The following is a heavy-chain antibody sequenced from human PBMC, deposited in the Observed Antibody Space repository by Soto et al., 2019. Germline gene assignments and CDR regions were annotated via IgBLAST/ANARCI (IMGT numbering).Heavy chain of an antibody. J-gene: IGHJ4*02. CDR3: ASGVVVAAPPWYYDSSPDDY. V-gene: IGHV3-30-3*01. CDR1: GFTFSSYA. CDR2: ISYDGSNK. Sequence: GGSLRLSCAASGFTFSSYAMHWVRQAPGKGLEWVAVISYDGSNKYYADSVKGRFTISRDNSKNTLYLQMNSLRAEDTAVYYCASGVVVAAPPWYYDSSPDDYWGQGTLVTSPQ. D-gene: IGHD2-15*01.